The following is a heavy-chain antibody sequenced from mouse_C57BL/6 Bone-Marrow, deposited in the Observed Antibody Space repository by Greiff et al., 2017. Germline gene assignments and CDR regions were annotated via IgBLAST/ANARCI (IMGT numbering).Heavy chain of an antibody. CDR1: GFTFSDYG. CDR3: ARDVFDY. V-gene: IGHV5-17*01. CDR2: ISSGSSII. J-gene: IGHJ2*01. Sequence: EVQLQQSGGGLVKPGGSLKLSCAASGFTFSDYGMHWVRQAPEKGLEWVAYISSGSSIIYYADTVKGRFTISRDNAKNTLFLQMTRLRSEDTALYCCARDVFDYWGQGTTLTVSS.